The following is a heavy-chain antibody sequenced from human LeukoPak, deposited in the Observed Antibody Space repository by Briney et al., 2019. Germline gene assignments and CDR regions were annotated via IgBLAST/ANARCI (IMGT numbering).Heavy chain of an antibody. V-gene: IGHV1-18*01. CDR1: GYTFTSYG. D-gene: IGHD3-9*01. CDR3: ARDVAGPYDILTGYYHFDY. CDR2: ISAYNGNT. Sequence: ASVKVSYKASGYTFTSYGISWVRQAPGQGLEWMGWISAYNGNTNYAQKLQGRVTMTTDTSTSTAYMELRSLRSDDTAVYYCARDVAGPYDILTGYYHFDYWGQGTLVTVSS. J-gene: IGHJ4*02.